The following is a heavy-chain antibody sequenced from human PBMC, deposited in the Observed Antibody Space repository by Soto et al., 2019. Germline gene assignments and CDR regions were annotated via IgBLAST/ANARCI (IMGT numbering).Heavy chain of an antibody. D-gene: IGHD2-2*01. CDR3: ARVEVVVVPAAMRDAFDI. J-gene: IGHJ3*02. CDR2: MNPNSGNT. CDR1: GYTFTSYD. V-gene: IGHV1-8*01. Sequence: ASVKVSCKASGYTFTSYDINWVRQATGQGLEWMGWMNPNSGNTGYAQKFQGRVTMTRNTSISTAYMELSSLRSEDTAVYYCARVEVVVVPAAMRDAFDIWGQGTMVTVSS.